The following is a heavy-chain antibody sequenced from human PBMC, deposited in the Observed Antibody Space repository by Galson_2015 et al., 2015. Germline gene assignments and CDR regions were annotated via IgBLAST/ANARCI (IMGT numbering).Heavy chain of an antibody. J-gene: IGHJ3*02. D-gene: IGHD3-10*01. CDR1: GFSLSTSGVG. CDR3: AHRALLWFGRDDDAFDI. Sequence: PALVKPTQTLTLTCTFSGFSLSTSGVGVGWIRQPPGKALEWLALIYWNDDKRYSPSLKSRLTITKDTSKNQVVLTMTNMDPVDTATYYCAHRALLWFGRDDDAFDIWGRGTMVTVSS. CDR2: IYWNDDK. V-gene: IGHV2-5*01.